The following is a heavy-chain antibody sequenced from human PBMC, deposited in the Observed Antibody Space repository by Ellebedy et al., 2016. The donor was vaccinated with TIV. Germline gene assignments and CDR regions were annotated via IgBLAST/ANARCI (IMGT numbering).Heavy chain of an antibody. Sequence: GGSLRLSXAASGFTSSSYNMNWVRQAQGKGLEWVSSITSSSSHIYYADSVRGRFTISRDNAKNSLYLQMNSLRAEDTAVYYCARDPYSGAYYSYYYYYMDVWGKGTTVIVAS. D-gene: IGHD1-26*01. J-gene: IGHJ6*03. V-gene: IGHV3-21*01. CDR2: ITSSSSHI. CDR3: ARDPYSGAYYSYYYYYMDV. CDR1: GFTSSSYN.